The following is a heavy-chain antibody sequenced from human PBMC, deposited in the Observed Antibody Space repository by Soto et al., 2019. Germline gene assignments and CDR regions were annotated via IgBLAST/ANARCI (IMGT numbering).Heavy chain of an antibody. D-gene: IGHD6-19*01. J-gene: IGHJ6*02. CDR2: IYYSGST. CDR1: GGSISSGGYS. CDR3: ARDLRAGRPSYYYYGMDV. Sequence: SETLSLTCTVSGGSISSGGYSWNWIRQPPGKGLEWIGYIYYSGSTNYNPSLKSRATISVDTSKNQFSLKLSSVTAADTAVYYCARDLRAGRPSYYYYGMDVWGQGTTVTVSS. V-gene: IGHV4-31*03.